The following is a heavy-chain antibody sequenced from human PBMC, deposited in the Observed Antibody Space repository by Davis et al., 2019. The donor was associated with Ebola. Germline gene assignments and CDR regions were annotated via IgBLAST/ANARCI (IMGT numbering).Heavy chain of an antibody. V-gene: IGHV1-3*01. CDR2: INGGNGNT. Sequence: SVPVSCLASRYTFTSYAMHWVRQAPGQRLEWMGWINGGNGNTKYSHKFQGRVTFTRDTSATTAYMELRSLRSEDTAVYYCAREKYYFDYWGQGTLVTVSS. CDR3: AREKYYFDY. J-gene: IGHJ4*02. CDR1: RYTFTSYA.